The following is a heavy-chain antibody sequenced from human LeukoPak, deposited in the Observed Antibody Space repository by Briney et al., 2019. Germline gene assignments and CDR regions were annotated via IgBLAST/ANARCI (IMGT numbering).Heavy chain of an antibody. J-gene: IGHJ4*02. Sequence: ASVKVSCKVSGYTFTDYYLHLVQQAPGKGLEWMGLVDPEDGETIYAEKFQGRVTVTADTSIDTAYMELSSLGSEDTAVYYCATSSDYYGNFDYWGQGTLVTVSS. V-gene: IGHV1-69-2*01. D-gene: IGHD3-10*01. CDR3: ATSSDYYGNFDY. CDR1: GYTFTDYY. CDR2: VDPEDGET.